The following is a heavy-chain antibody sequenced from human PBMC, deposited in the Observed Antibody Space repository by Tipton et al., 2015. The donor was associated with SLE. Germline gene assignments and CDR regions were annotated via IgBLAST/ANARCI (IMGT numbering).Heavy chain of an antibody. CDR2: VDYIGST. Sequence: TLSLTCTVSGGSISTYYWNWIRQSPGKGLEWIGYVDYIGSTNYNPSLKSRLTILVHRYKNQFSLKLSSVTAADTAVYFCARLNGGSYYGGYYFDFWGQGTLVTVSS. CDR3: ARLNGGSYYGGYYFDF. CDR1: GGSISTYY. V-gene: IGHV4-59*01. J-gene: IGHJ4*02. D-gene: IGHD1-26*01.